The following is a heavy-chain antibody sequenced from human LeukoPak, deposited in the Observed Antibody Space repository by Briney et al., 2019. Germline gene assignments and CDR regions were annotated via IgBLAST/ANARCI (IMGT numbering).Heavy chain of an antibody. J-gene: IGHJ6*03. CDR1: DDSITMYY. CDR2: VDHTGST. Sequence: SETLSLTCSVSDDSITMYYWTWIRQPPGKGLEWIGYVDHTGSTNFNPSLNGRVSISRDTTKNLFSLRLRSVTAADTAVYFCARGRVSSSTWYSTYSHYFYMDVWGKGTTVTVSS. V-gene: IGHV4-59*01. CDR3: ARGRVSSSTWYSTYSHYFYMDV. D-gene: IGHD1-1*01.